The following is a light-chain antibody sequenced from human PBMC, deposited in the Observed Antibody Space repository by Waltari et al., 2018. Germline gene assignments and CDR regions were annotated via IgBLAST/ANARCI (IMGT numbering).Light chain of an antibody. CDR1: QSIARN. Sequence: EVLMTQSPPTLSVSPGERATLSCRASQSIARNLAWYQQKPGQAPRLFIYGASTRDTNVPDRFSGSGSGTEFTLTISSLQSEDFAVYYCQQYNNWRTFGQGTKLEIK. CDR3: QQYNNWRT. V-gene: IGKV3-15*01. CDR2: GAS. J-gene: IGKJ2*01.